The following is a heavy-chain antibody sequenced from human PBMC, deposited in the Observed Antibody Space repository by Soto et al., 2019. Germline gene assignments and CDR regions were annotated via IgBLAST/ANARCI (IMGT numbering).Heavy chain of an antibody. D-gene: IGHD2-15*01. CDR2: IGTHNGNT. V-gene: IGHV1-18*01. CDR3: VRVGSGASYGPFDI. J-gene: IGHJ3*02. CDR1: GYTFTSYG. Sequence: GASVKVSCKASGYTFTSYGLSWVRQAPGQGLEWMGWIGTHNGNTNYAQKLQDRVTVATDTSTTTAYLDLRSLRSDDTAVYYCVRVGSGASYGPFDIWGQGTVVTVSS.